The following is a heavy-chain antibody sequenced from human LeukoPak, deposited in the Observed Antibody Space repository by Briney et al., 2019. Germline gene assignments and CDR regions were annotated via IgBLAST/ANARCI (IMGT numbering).Heavy chain of an antibody. CDR3: ARAKSSDAFDI. V-gene: IGHV4-59*01. J-gene: IGHJ3*02. CDR2: IYYSGST. Sequence: SETLSLTCTVSGGSISSYYWSWIRQPPGKGLEWIGYIYYSGSTNYNPSLKSRVTISVDTSKNQFSLKLSSVTAADTAVYYCARAKSSDAFDIWGQGTMVTVSS. CDR1: GGSISSYY. D-gene: IGHD2-2*01.